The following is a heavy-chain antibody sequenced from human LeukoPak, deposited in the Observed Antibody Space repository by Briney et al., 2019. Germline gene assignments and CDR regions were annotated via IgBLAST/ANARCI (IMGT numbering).Heavy chain of an antibody. CDR1: GFTFSNYN. CDR2: ISGISTYI. Sequence: PGGSLRLSCAASGFTFSNYNMNWVRQTPGKGLEWVSSISGISTYIYYRDSVKGPLTPSRHNARNELYLQLNSLRAEDTAVYYCARASGTYFEYYFDYWGQGTLVTVSS. J-gene: IGHJ4*02. CDR3: ARASGTYFEYYFDY. D-gene: IGHD1-26*01. V-gene: IGHV3-21*01.